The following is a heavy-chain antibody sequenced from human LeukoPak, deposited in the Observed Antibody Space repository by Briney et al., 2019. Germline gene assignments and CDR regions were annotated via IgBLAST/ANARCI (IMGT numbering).Heavy chain of an antibody. V-gene: IGHV1-8*03. CDR1: GYTFTSYD. CDR3: ASKEVATDPPTY. D-gene: IGHD5-12*01. CDR2: MNPNSGNT. Sequence: ASVKVSCKASGYTFTSYDINWVRQATGQGLEWMGWMNPNSGNTGYAQKFQGRVTITRNTSISTAYMELSSLRSEDTAVYYCASKEVATDPPTYWGQGTLVTVSS. J-gene: IGHJ4*02.